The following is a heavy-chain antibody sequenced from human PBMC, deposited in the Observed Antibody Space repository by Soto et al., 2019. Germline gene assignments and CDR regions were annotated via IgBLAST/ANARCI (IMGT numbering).Heavy chain of an antibody. D-gene: IGHD3-22*01. J-gene: IGHJ6*02. CDR3: AREVVVFGVIIPTPMDV. CDR2: ISGSGSTI. Sequence: GGSLRLSCAASGLTFSGYEMNWVRQAPGKGLEWVSYISGSGSTICYADSVKGRFTISRDNAKDSLYLQMNSLRAEDTAVYYCAREVVVFGVIIPTPMDVWGQGTTVTVSS. CDR1: GLTFSGYE. V-gene: IGHV3-48*03.